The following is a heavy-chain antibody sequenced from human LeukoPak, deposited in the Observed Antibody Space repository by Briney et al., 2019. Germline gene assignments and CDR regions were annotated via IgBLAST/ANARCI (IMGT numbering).Heavy chain of an antibody. CDR1: GLTFRKYT. Sequence: GGSLRLSCAASGLTFRKYTMNWVRQAPGKGLEWISYISSSSDTIYYADSVKGRFTISRDNAKNSLYLQMNGLRAEDTAVYYCARVYYYYMDVWGKGTTVSVSS. CDR2: ISSSSDTI. CDR3: ARVYYYYMDV. J-gene: IGHJ6*03. V-gene: IGHV3-48*01.